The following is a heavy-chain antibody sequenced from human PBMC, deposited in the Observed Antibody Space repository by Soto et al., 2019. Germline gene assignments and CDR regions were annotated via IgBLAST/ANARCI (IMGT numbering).Heavy chain of an antibody. CDR3: ARSSASSWYVYYFDY. Sequence: QVQLVESGGGVVQPGRSLRLSCAASGFTFSTYGVHWVRQAPGKGLEWVAVIWYDGSNKYYADSVKGRFTISRDNSKDTLYLQMNSLRAEDTAVYYCARSSASSWYVYYFDYWGQGTLVTVSS. CDR2: IWYDGSNK. J-gene: IGHJ4*02. D-gene: IGHD6-13*01. CDR1: GFTFSTYG. V-gene: IGHV3-33*01.